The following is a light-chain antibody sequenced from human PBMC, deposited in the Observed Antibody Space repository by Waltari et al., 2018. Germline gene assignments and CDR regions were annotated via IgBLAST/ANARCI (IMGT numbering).Light chain of an antibody. CDR3: QQSYSSPWT. Sequence: DIQITQSPSSLSASVGDRVTITCRASHRITSRLNWYQQKPGKAPKVQIYAAPSLQSGVPSRFSGSGSGTDFTLTISSLQPEDFAIYYCQQSYSSPWTFAQGTKVEIK. V-gene: IGKV1-39*01. J-gene: IGKJ1*01. CDR1: HRITSR. CDR2: AAP.